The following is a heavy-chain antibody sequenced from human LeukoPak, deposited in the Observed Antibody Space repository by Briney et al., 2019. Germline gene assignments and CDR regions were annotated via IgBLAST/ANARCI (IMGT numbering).Heavy chain of an antibody. Sequence: ASVKVSCKASGYTFTSYAMHWVRQAPGQRLEWMGWINAGNGNTKYSQKFQGRVTITADESTSTAYMELSSLRSEDTAVYYCARGRNGYNFNWFDPWGQGTLATVSS. CDR1: GYTFTSYA. D-gene: IGHD5-24*01. V-gene: IGHV1-3*01. CDR3: ARGRNGYNFNWFDP. J-gene: IGHJ5*02. CDR2: INAGNGNT.